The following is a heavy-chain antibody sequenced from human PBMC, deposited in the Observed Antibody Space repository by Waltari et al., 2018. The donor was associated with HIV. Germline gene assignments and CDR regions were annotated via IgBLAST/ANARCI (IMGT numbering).Heavy chain of an antibody. V-gene: IGHV3-7*01. J-gene: IGHJ4*02. CDR1: GFTFSSSW. CDR2: MDLHGSQK. D-gene: IGHD3-3*01. Sequence: EVQLEESGGNLDLVQPGGSLRLSCAASGFTFSSSWMGWLRQAPGKVLEWVDNMDLHGSQKYYVDSAKGRFTISRDNAKSSLYLQMNSLRADDTAIYYCATFWNGYFDHWGQGTLVTVSS. CDR3: ATFWNGYFDH.